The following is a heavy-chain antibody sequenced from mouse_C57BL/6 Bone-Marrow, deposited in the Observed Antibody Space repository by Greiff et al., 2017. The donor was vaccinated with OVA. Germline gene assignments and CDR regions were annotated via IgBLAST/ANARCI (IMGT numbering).Heavy chain of an antibody. Sequence: VQLQQSGAELVRPGASVKLSCKASGYTFTDYYINWVKQRPGQGLEWIARLYPGSGNTYYNEKFKGKATLTAEKSSSTAYMQLSSLTSEDSAVYFCARSITTVVAYYCDYWGQGTTLTVSS. CDR1: GYTFTDYY. CDR3: ARSITTVVAYYCDY. J-gene: IGHJ2*01. V-gene: IGHV1-76*01. CDR2: LYPGSGNT. D-gene: IGHD1-1*01.